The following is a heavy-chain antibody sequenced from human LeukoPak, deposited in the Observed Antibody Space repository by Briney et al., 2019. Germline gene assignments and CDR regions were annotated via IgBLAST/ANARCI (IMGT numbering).Heavy chain of an antibody. CDR2: IYSGGST. CDR3: AREPQGDSSGYDAFDV. J-gene: IGHJ3*01. V-gene: IGHV3-66*01. D-gene: IGHD3-22*01. Sequence: PGGSLRLSCAASGFTVSSNYMSWVRQAPGKGLEWVSVIYSGGSTYYADSVKGRFTLSRVSSKNTLFLQMNSLRAEDTAVYYCAREPQGDSSGYDAFDVWGQGTLVTVSS. CDR1: GFTVSSNY.